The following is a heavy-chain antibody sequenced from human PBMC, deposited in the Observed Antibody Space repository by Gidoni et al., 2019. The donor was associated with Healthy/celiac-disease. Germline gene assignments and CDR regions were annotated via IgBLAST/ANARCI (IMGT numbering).Heavy chain of an antibody. CDR1: GFPFSSYA. CDR2: ISYDGSNK. CDR3: ARVGVVVPAARLPDGYYMDV. V-gene: IGHV3-30-3*01. D-gene: IGHD2-2*01. J-gene: IGHJ6*03. Sequence: QVQLVESGGGVVQPGRSLRLSCAASGFPFSSYAMHWVRQAPGKGLEGVAVISYDGSNKYYADSVKGRFTISRDNSKNTLYLQMNSLRAEDTAVYYCARVGVVVPAARLPDGYYMDVWSKGTTVTVSS.